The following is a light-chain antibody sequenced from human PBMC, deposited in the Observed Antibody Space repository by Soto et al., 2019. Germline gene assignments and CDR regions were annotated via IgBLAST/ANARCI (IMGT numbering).Light chain of an antibody. V-gene: IGLV6-57*04. CDR3: QSYYSSHHGV. J-gene: IGLJ2*01. CDR1: SGSIASNY. CDR2: EDN. Sequence: NFMLTQPHSVSESPGKTVTISCTRSSGSIASNYVQWYQQRPCSAPTTVIYEDNQRPSGVPDRFSGSIDSSSNSASLTISGLKTEDEADYYCQSYYSSHHGVFGGGTKLTDL.